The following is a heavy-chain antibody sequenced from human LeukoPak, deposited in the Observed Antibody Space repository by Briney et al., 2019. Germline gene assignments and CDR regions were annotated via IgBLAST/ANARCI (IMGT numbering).Heavy chain of an antibody. Sequence: PGGSLRLSCAASGFTFSSYSMNWVRQAPGKGLEWVSSISSSSSYIYSADSVKGRFTISRDNSKNTLYLQMNSLRAEGTAVYYCAKDLMRDIWFAESWGQGTLVTVSS. J-gene: IGHJ5*02. CDR2: ISSSSSYI. V-gene: IGHV3-21*01. CDR3: AKDLMRDIWFAES. D-gene: IGHD3-10*01. CDR1: GFTFSSYS.